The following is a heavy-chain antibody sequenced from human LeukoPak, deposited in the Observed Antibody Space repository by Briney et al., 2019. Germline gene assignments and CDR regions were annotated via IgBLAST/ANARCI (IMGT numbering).Heavy chain of an antibody. D-gene: IGHD5-24*01. J-gene: IGHJ4*02. V-gene: IGHV3-33*08. CDR2: IWYDGSNK. CDR1: GFTFRNYV. Sequence: GGSLRLSCAASGFTFRNYVIHWVRQAPGKGLEWVAVIWYDGSNKYYADSVEGRFTISRDNSKNTLYLQMNSLRAEDTAVYYCARDSGYTYYFDYWGQGTLVTVSS. CDR3: ARDSGYTYYFDY.